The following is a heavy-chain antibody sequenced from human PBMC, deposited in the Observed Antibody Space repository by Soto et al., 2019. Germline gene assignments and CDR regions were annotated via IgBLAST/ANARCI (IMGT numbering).Heavy chain of an antibody. V-gene: IGHV6-1*01. D-gene: IGHD1-7*01. J-gene: IGHJ5*02. CDR3: ARNRYNWNYLDWFDP. CDR2: TYYRSKWYN. CDR1: GDSVSSNSAA. Sequence: SQTLSLTCAISGDSVSSNSAAWNWIRQSPSRGLEWLGRTYYRSKWYNDYAVSVKSRITINPDTSKNQFSLQLNSVTPEVTAVYYCARNRYNWNYLDWFDPWGQGTLVTVSS.